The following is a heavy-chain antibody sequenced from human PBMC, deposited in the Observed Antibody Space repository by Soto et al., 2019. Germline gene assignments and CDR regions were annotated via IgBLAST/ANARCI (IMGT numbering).Heavy chain of an antibody. CDR2: IIPIFGTT. D-gene: IGHD2-21*01. CDR1: GGTFSSYA. J-gene: IGHJ5*02. Sequence: SVKVSCKASGGTFSSYAFSWVRQAPGQGLEWMGGIIPIFGTTNYAQKFQGRVTITADESTSTAYMELSSLRSEDTAVDYCARDLEQADCGGDCFENWGQGTLVTVPS. CDR3: ARDLEQADCGGDCFEN. V-gene: IGHV1-69*13.